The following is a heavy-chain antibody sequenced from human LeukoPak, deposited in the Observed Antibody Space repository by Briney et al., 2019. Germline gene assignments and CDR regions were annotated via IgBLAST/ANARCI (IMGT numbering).Heavy chain of an antibody. CDR3: AKDMGPLITMVYGAFDI. D-gene: IGHD3-10*01. J-gene: IGHJ3*02. Sequence: GGSLRLSCAASGFTFDDYAMHWVRQAPGKGLEWVSGISWNSGSIGYADSVKGRFTISRDNAKNSLYLQMNSLRAEDTTLYYCAKDMGPLITMVYGAFDIWGQGTMVTVSS. CDR2: ISWNSGSI. CDR1: GFTFDDYA. V-gene: IGHV3-9*01.